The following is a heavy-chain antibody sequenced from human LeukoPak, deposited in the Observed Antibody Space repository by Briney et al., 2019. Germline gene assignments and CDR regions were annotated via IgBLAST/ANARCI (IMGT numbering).Heavy chain of an antibody. CDR1: GGSISSSSYY. CDR3: ARHERDYGGNSSDY. J-gene: IGHJ4*02. CDR2: IYYSAGT. D-gene: IGHD4-23*01. V-gene: IGHV4-39*01. Sequence: SETLSLTCTVSGGSISSSSYYWGWIRQPPGKGLEWIGSIYYSAGTYYNPSLKSRVTISVDTSKKQFSLKLSSVTAADTAVYYCARHERDYGGNSSDYWGQGTLVTVSS.